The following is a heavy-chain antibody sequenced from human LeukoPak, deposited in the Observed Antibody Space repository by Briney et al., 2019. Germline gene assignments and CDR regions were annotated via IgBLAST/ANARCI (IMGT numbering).Heavy chain of an antibody. Sequence: ASVKVSCKASGYTFTSYGISWVRQAPGQGLEWMGWISAYNGNTNYAQKLQGGVTMTTDTSTSTAYMELRSLRSDDTAVYYCARELYGYSYGYGSYYFDYWGQGTLVTVSS. J-gene: IGHJ4*02. D-gene: IGHD5-18*01. CDR3: ARELYGYSYGYGSYYFDY. CDR2: ISAYNGNT. V-gene: IGHV1-18*01. CDR1: GYTFTSYG.